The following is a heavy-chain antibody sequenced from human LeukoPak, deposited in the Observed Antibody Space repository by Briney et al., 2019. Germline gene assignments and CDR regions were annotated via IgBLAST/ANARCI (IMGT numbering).Heavy chain of an antibody. CDR2: INHSGST. J-gene: IGHJ4*02. Sequence: SETLSLTCAVYGGSFSGYYWSWIRQPPGKGLEWIGEINHSGSTNYNPSLKSRVTISVDTSKNQFSLKLSSVTAADTAVYYCARDRSANSGYWGQGTLVTVSS. CDR3: ARDRSANSGY. CDR1: GGSFSGYY. D-gene: IGHD6-25*01. V-gene: IGHV4-34*01.